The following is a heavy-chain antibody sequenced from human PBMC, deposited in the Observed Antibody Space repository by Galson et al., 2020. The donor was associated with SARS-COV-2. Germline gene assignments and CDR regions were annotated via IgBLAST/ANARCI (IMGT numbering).Heavy chain of an antibody. Sequence: SETLSLTCAVSGGSLNSGGYYWSWIRQPPGKGLEWIGYIYYSGSINYNPSLKSRLTISVDTSKNQFSLKLNSVTAADTAIYFCARGSSYYPYDFDYWGQGTLVTVSS. CDR1: GGSLNSGGYY. CDR3: ARGSSYYPYDFDY. D-gene: IGHD3-22*01. V-gene: IGHV4-30-4*07. J-gene: IGHJ4*02. CDR2: IYYSGSI.